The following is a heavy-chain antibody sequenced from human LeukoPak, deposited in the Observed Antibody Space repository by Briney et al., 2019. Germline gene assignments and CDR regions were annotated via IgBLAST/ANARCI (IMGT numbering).Heavy chain of an antibody. CDR1: GFTFTSYA. D-gene: IGHD2-15*01. Sequence: GGSLRLSCAASGFTFTSYAINWVRQAPGKGLEWVSGISGSGDITYYADSVKGRFTISRDNSKNTLYLEMNSLRAEDTAVFYCAKDRHTLRPYYFDYWGQGTLVNVSS. V-gene: IGHV3-23*01. CDR2: ISGSGDIT. CDR3: AKDRHTLRPYYFDY. J-gene: IGHJ4*02.